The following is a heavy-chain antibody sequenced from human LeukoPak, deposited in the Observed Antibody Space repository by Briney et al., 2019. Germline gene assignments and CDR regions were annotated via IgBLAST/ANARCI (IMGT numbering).Heavy chain of an antibody. CDR2: IYYSGST. CDR1: GGSISSGGYY. J-gene: IGHJ4*02. Sequence: SQTLSLTCTVSGGSISSGGYYWGWLRQPPGKGLEWIGSIYYSGSTYYNPSLKSRVTISVDTSKNQFSLKLSSVTAADTAVYYCARGRVVVASAYWGQGTLVTVSS. D-gene: IGHD3-22*01. CDR3: ARGRVVVASAY. V-gene: IGHV4-39*01.